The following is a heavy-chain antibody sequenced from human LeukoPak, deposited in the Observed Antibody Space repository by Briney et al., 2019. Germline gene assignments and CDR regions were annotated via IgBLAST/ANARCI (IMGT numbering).Heavy chain of an antibody. CDR1: GFTFSSCS. CDR3: TGGWGSFDP. CDR2: VSGGGGST. V-gene: IGHV3-23*01. Sequence: GGSLRLSCVASGFTFSSCSMSWVRQAPGKGLEWVSAVSGGGGSTYYADSVKGRFTISRDNSKNTLDLQMNSLRAEDTAVYYCTGGWGSFDPWGQGTLVTVSS. J-gene: IGHJ5*02. D-gene: IGHD7-27*01.